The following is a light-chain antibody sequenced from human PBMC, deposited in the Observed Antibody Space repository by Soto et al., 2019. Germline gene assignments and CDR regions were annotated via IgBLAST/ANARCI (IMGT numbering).Light chain of an antibody. J-gene: IGKJ4*01. CDR3: QKCKVAPFT. CDR1: QDIGNF. Sequence: ILMTQAPSSLTAFVGDRVTITCRASQDIGNFLAWYQQKPGKVPELLIYAASTLQSGVPSRFSGSGSGTDFTLTISSLPPDAVAPYYCQKCKVAPFTFGWGTKVDI. V-gene: IGKV1-27*01. CDR2: AAS.